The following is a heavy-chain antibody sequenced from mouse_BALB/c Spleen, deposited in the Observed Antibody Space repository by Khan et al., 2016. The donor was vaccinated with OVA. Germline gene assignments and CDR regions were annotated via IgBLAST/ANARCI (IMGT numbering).Heavy chain of an antibody. Sequence: EVQLQQSGPELMKPGASVKISCKASGYSFTSYYMHWVMQSHGTSLEWIGYIDPFSGGSTYNQKLQGKATLTVDKSSSTAYIHISNLTSEDSAVYYCTRHGYVAWFSYWGQGTLVTVSA. CDR3: TRHGYVAWFSY. V-gene: IGHV1S135*01. J-gene: IGHJ3*01. CDR1: GYSFTSYY. CDR2: IDPFSGGS. D-gene: IGHD2-2*01.